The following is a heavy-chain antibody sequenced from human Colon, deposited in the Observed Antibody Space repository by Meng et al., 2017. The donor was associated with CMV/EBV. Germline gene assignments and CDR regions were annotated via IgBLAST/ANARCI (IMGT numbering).Heavy chain of an antibody. CDR3: VPDIVKVPVSY. D-gene: IGHD2-15*01. CDR1: GFAVSYTY. J-gene: IGHJ4*02. Sequence: GGSLRLSCAASGFAVSYTYMTWVHQAPGKGLEYVSIIYFDGNIDYADSVRGRFTISRDTSKNTVYLQMNSLTTEDTALYYCVPDIVKVPVSYWGQGTLVTVSS. CDR2: IYFDGNI. V-gene: IGHV3-66*02.